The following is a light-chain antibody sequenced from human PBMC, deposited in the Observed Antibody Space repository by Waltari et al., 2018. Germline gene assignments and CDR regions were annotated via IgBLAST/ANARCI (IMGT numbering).Light chain of an antibody. CDR3: QQYNSAPRT. J-gene: IGKJ1*01. CDR2: KAS. CDR1: QGISSW. Sequence: DIQMNQSPSALSASVGDRVTITCRASQGISSWLAWYQQKPGKAPKPLIYKASSLQSGVPSRFSGSGSGTDFTLTISNLQPEDFATYYCQQYNSAPRTFGQGTKVEIK. V-gene: IGKV1D-16*01.